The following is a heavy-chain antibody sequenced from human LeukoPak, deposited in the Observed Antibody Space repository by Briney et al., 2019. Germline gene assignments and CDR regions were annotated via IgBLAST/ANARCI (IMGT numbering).Heavy chain of an antibody. Sequence: ASVRVSCKPSGYTSTSYGFSWVRQAPGKGLEGWGGISAYNANTPYEQKLQDTFTMTTDTSTSTAYMELRSLRSDDTAVYYCARAIAVAGTTMDSQPWGQGTLVSVSS. CDR3: ARAIAVAGTTMDSQP. D-gene: IGHD6-19*01. CDR2: ISAYNANT. J-gene: IGHJ1*01. V-gene: IGHV1-18*01. CDR1: GYTSTSYG.